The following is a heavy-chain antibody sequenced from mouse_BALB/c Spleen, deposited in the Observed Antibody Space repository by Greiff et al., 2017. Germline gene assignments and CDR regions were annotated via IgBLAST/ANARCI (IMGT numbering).Heavy chain of an antibody. J-gene: IGHJ2*01. Sequence: EVKLMESGGGLVKPGGSLKLSCAASGFTFSSYAMSWVRQTPEKRLEWVASISSGGSTYYPDSVKGRFTISRDNARNILYLQMSSLRSEDTAMYYCARGFDYYGDYWGQGTTLTVSS. CDR3: ARGFDYYGDY. CDR1: GFTFSSYA. CDR2: ISSGGST. V-gene: IGHV5-6-5*01.